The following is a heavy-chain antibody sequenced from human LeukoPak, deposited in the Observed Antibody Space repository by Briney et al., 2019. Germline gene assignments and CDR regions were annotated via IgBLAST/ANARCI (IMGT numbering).Heavy chain of an antibody. CDR3: ARDHCSSTSCSNWFDP. D-gene: IGHD2-2*01. V-gene: IGHV1-18*01. CDR2: ISDYNGNT. Sequence: GASGKVSCKASGYTFTSYGISLVRQAPGQGLEWMGWISDYNGNTNDAQKLQGRDTMTTDTTTSTAYIELRSLRSDDTAVYYCARDHCSSTSCSNWFDPWGQGTLVTVSS. CDR1: GYTFTSYG. J-gene: IGHJ5*02.